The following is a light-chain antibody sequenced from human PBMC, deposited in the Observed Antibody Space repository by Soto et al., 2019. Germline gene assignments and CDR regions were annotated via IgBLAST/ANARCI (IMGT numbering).Light chain of an antibody. CDR1: QSVSSDS. V-gene: IGKV3-20*01. CDR3: QQYGSSPYT. J-gene: IGKJ2*01. Sequence: EIVLTQSPGTLSLSPGERATLTCRASQSVSSDSLAWYQQKPGQAPRLLLYGASNRATGIPDRFSGSGSGTEFTLTISRLEPEDFAVYSCQQYGSSPYTFGQGTKLEI. CDR2: GAS.